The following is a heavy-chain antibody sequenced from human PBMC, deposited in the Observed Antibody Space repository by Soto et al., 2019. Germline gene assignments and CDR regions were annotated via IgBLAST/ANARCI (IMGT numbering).Heavy chain of an antibody. Sequence: SETLSLTCAVYGGSFSGYYWSWIRQPPGKGLEWIGEINHSGSTNYNPSLKSRVTISVDTSKNQFSLKPSSVTAADTAVYYCARGRRYYYYYYGMDVWGQGTTVTVSS. CDR3: ARGRRYYYYYYGMDV. CDR1: GGSFSGYY. CDR2: INHSGST. J-gene: IGHJ6*02. V-gene: IGHV4-34*01.